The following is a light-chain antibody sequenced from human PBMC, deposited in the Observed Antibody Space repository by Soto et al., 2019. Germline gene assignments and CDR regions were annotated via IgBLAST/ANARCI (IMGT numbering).Light chain of an antibody. V-gene: IGKV1-39*01. CDR3: QQAYSTPRT. CDR2: AAS. CDR1: QTISTY. J-gene: IGKJ1*01. Sequence: DIQMTQSPSSLSASVGDRVTITCRASQTISTYLNWYQQKPGKAPKLLIYAASSLQSGVTSRFSGSGSGTDFTLTISNLQPEEVATYYCQQAYSTPRTFGQGTMVESK.